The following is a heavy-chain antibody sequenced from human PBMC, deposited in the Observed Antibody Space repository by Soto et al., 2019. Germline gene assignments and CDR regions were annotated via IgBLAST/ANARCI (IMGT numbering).Heavy chain of an antibody. V-gene: IGHV3-11*01. CDR3: ARGGSTRFDY. D-gene: IGHD2-8*01. Sequence: QVQLVESGGGVVHPGGSLRLSCAASGFRFSDYYMSWLRQSPGKGLEWVSSILTTGSTMYYADSVKGRFTTARDNSKNSVFLQTNSLRAEDTAVYYCARGGSTRFDYWGQGILVTVSS. CDR2: ILTTGSTM. J-gene: IGHJ4*02. CDR1: GFRFSDYY.